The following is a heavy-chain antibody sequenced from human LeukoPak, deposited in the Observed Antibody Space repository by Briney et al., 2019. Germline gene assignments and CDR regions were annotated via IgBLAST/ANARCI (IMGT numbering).Heavy chain of an antibody. CDR2: ISGSGNNT. D-gene: IGHD5-18*01. CDR3: ARTVDTSMVYYFDY. Sequence: RGSPRLSCAASGFTFSSYAMSWVRQAPGKGLEWVSGISGSGNNTYYADSVKGRFTISRDNSKNTLYLQMNSLRAEDTAVYDCARTVDTSMVYYFDYWGQGTLVSVSS. V-gene: IGHV3-23*01. CDR1: GFTFSSYA. J-gene: IGHJ4*02.